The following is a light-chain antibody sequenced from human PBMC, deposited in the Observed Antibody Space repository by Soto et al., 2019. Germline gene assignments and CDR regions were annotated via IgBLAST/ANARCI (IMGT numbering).Light chain of an antibody. Sequence: QSALTQPPSASGSPGQSITISCTGTSSDVGGYNYVSWYQHHPGKAPKLMIYEVTNRPSGVSIRFSGSKSGTTASLTISGLQAEDEADYYCLSFTSSFTYIFGTGTKVTVL. V-gene: IGLV2-14*01. CDR3: LSFTSSFTYI. CDR2: EVT. CDR1: SSDVGGYNY. J-gene: IGLJ1*01.